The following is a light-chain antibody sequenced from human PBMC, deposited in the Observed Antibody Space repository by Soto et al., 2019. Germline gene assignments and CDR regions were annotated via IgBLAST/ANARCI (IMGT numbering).Light chain of an antibody. V-gene: IGKV1-39*01. CDR2: AAS. Sequence: DIQMTQSPSSLSASVGDRVTITCRASQSISSYLNWYQQKPGKAPKLLIYAASSLQSGVPSRFSGSGSGTDFTLTISSLQPEDFATYYCQHSYRTLTFGPGTKVYIK. CDR3: QHSYRTLT. CDR1: QSISSY. J-gene: IGKJ3*01.